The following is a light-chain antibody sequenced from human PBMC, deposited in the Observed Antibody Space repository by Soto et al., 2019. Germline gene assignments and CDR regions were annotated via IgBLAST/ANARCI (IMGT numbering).Light chain of an antibody. Sequence: EIVMTQSPATLSVSPGERATLSCRASQSVSSNLAWYQQKPGQAPRLLIYGASTRATGIPARFSGSGSGTEFTLTISSLQSEDFAVYYCLHRYNWPLTFGGGTKVEIK. CDR1: QSVSSN. V-gene: IGKV3-15*01. J-gene: IGKJ4*01. CDR2: GAS. CDR3: LHRYNWPLT.